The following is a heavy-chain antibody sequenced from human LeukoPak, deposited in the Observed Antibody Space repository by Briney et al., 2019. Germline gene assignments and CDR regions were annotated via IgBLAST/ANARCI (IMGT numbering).Heavy chain of an antibody. Sequence: GRSLRLSCTASGFTFGDYAMSWVRQAPGKGLEWVSSISSSSSYIYYADSVKGRFTISRDNAKNSLYLQMNSLRAEDTAVYYCARNKKGDRYTYGHDYWGQGTLVTVSS. J-gene: IGHJ4*02. V-gene: IGHV3-21*01. D-gene: IGHD5-18*01. CDR1: GFTFGDYA. CDR2: ISSSSSYI. CDR3: ARNKKGDRYTYGHDY.